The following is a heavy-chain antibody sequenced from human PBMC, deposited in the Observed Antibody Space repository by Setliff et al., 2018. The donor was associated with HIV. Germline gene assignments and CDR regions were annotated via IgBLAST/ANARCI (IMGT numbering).Heavy chain of an antibody. J-gene: IGHJ4*02. V-gene: IGHV1-2*02. CDR2: INPDSGVT. CDR1: RYTFTGYH. D-gene: IGHD6-6*01. CDR3: ARGMVWGRFSTSSDY. Sequence: ASVKVSCKASRYTFTGYHIFWVRQAPGQGLESMGWINPDSGVTYYAQRFQGRVTMTRDTSITTAYMELTSLRSDDTAVYYWARGMVWGRFSTSSDYWGQGTLVTVSS.